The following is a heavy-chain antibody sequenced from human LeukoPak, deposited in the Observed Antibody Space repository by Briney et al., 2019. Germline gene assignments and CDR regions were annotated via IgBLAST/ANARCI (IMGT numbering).Heavy chain of an antibody. J-gene: IGHJ4*02. CDR2: IWYDGSNK. Sequence: GRSLRLSCAASGFTFSSYGMHWVRQAPGKGLEWVAVIWYDGSNKYYADSVKGRFTISRDNSKNTLYLQMNSLRAEDTAVYYCAKSNTESQTTVGNWGQGTLVSVSS. CDR3: AKSNTESQTTVGN. D-gene: IGHD1-14*01. V-gene: IGHV3-33*06. CDR1: GFTFSSYG.